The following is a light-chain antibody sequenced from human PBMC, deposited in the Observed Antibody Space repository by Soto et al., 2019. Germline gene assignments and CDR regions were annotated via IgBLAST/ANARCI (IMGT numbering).Light chain of an antibody. Sequence: QSVLSQPPPASGTPGQRVTISCSGSSSNIGSNTVNWYQQLPGTAPKLLIYNNNQRPSGVPDRFSGSKSGTSASLAVSGLQSEDEADYYCAAWDDSLNGHVVFGGGTKLTVL. V-gene: IGLV1-44*01. CDR2: NNN. CDR3: AAWDDSLNGHVV. CDR1: SSNIGSNT. J-gene: IGLJ2*01.